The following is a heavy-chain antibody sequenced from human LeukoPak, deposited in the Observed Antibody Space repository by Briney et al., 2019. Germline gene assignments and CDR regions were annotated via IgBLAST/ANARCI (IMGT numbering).Heavy chain of an antibody. CDR2: IKLDGTEK. V-gene: IGHV3-7*01. CDR1: GFTFSSYW. CDR3: ARCDPFWGFDY. Sequence: GESLRLSCAASGFTFSSYWMSWVRQAPGKGLEWVANIKLDGTEKFYVDSVKGRFTVSRDNAKNSLYLQMNSLRAEDTAVYYCARCDPFWGFDYWGQGTLVTVSS. D-gene: IGHD3-16*01. J-gene: IGHJ4*02.